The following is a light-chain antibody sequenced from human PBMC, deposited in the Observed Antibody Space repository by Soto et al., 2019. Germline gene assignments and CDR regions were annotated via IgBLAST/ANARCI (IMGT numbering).Light chain of an antibody. CDR2: DAS. V-gene: IGKV1-5*01. CDR1: QNINNW. J-gene: IGKJ1*01. CDR3: QHMRT. Sequence: DIQMTQYPSTLSASIGDRVTITCRDSQNINNWIAWYQQKPGKAPKFLIYDASTLESGVPSRFSGSGFGTEFSLTISSLQPDDFGSYYCQHMRTFGQGTKVDIK.